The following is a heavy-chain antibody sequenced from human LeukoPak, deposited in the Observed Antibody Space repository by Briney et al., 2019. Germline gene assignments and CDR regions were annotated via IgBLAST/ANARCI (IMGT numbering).Heavy chain of an antibody. V-gene: IGHV3-49*04. D-gene: IGHD6-19*01. CDR1: GFSFDDYA. CDR3: SRSITGNGWKYYFDH. J-gene: IGHJ4*02. CDR2: IRGKAYGGTT. Sequence: QPGWSLRLSCTASGFSFDDYAMTWVRQAPGGGLEWVGFIRGKAYGGTTEYAASVQGRFTISRDDSKRIAYLQMNSLKSEDTAMYYCSRSITGNGWKYYFDHWGPGTRLTVSS.